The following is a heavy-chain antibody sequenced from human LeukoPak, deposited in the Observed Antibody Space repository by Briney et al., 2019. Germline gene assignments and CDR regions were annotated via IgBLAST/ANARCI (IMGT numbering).Heavy chain of an antibody. CDR1: GYTFTSYG. J-gene: IGHJ6*03. V-gene: IGHV1-18*01. CDR2: ISAYNGNT. D-gene: IGHD3-10*01. CDR3: ARAPQWFGESKYYMDV. Sequence: GASVKVSCKASGYTFTSYGISWVRQAPGQGLEWMGWISAYNGNTNYAQKLQGRVTMTTDTSTSTAYMELRSLRSDDTAVYYCARAPQWFGESKYYMDVWGKGTTVTISS.